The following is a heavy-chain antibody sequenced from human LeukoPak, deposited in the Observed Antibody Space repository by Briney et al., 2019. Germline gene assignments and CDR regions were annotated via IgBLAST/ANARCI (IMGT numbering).Heavy chain of an antibody. J-gene: IGHJ5*02. CDR2: IYTSGST. V-gene: IGHV4-61*02. Sequence: SQTLSLTCTVSGGSISSGSYYWSWIRQPAGKGLEWLGRIYTSGSTNYNPSLKSRVTISLDTSKNQFSLKLSSVTAADTAVYYCARDPGGHCDGHSCWGSRIDPWGQGTLVTVSS. CDR1: GGSISSGSYY. D-gene: IGHD2-15*01. CDR3: ARDPGGHCDGHSCWGSRIDP.